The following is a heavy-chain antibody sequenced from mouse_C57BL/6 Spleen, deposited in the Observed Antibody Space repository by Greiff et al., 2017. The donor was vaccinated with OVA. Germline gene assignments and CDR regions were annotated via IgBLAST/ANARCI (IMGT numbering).Heavy chain of an antibody. CDR1: GYTFTSYW. V-gene: IGHV1-64*01. Sequence: VQLQQPGAELVKPGASVKLSCKASGYTFTSYWMHWVKQRPGQGLEWIGMIHPNSGSTNYNEKFKSKATLTVDKSSSTAYMQLSSLTSEDSAVYYCARGGIRFITTVEAMDDWGQGTSVTVSS. D-gene: IGHD1-1*01. CDR3: ARGGIRFITTVEAMDD. CDR2: IHPNSGST. J-gene: IGHJ4*01.